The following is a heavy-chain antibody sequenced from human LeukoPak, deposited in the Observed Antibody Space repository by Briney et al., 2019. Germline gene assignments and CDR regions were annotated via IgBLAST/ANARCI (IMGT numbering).Heavy chain of an antibody. Sequence: SETLSLTCAVYGGSFSGYYWSWIRRPPGKGLEWIGEINHSGSTNYNPSLKSRVTISVDTSKNQFSLKLSSVTAADTAVYYCARSYYYDSSGYFDYWGQGTLVTVSS. V-gene: IGHV4-34*01. J-gene: IGHJ4*02. CDR1: GGSFSGYY. CDR3: ARSYYYDSSGYFDY. CDR2: INHSGST. D-gene: IGHD3-22*01.